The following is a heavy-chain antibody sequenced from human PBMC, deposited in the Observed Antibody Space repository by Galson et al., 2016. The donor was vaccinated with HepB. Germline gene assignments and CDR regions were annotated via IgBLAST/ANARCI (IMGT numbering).Heavy chain of an antibody. V-gene: IGHV5-51*01. J-gene: IGHJ5*02. CDR3: ARPIAAAGNVWFDP. CDR2: IYPGDSDT. CDR1: GYSFSTYW. D-gene: IGHD6-13*01. Sequence: QSGAEVKKPGESLKISCKGSGYSFSTYWIAWVRQMPGKGLEWMGIIYPGDSDTRYSPSFRGQVTISADKSINTAYLQWSSLKASDTAMYYCARPIAAAGNVWFDPWGQGTLVTVSS.